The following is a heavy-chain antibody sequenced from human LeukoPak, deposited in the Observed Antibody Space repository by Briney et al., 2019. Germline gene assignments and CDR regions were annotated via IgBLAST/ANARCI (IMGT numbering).Heavy chain of an antibody. J-gene: IGHJ4*02. V-gene: IGHV3-23*01. Sequence: ETLSLTCAVYGGSFSGYYWSWVRQAPGKGLEWVSAISGSGGSTYYADSVKGRFTISRDNSKNTPYLQMNSLRAEDTAVYYCAKDRLFMSASGSDYWGQGTLVTVSS. CDR1: GGSFSGYY. CDR3: AKDRLFMSASGSDY. CDR2: ISGSGGST. D-gene: IGHD2-21*01.